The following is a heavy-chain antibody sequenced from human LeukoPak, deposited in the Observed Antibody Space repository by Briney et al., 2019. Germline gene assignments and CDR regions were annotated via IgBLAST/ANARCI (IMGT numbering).Heavy chain of an antibody. V-gene: IGHV4-34*01. Sequence: SETLSLTCGVYGGSFSNYYLTWVRKPPGKGLEWIGEVHPSGGPNYNPSLRSRVTISLDMSKNQFSLTLTSLTAADTAVYYCARGEDQYKLGNYWGQGTPVTVSS. J-gene: IGHJ4*02. CDR3: ARGEDQYKLGNY. D-gene: IGHD1-1*01. CDR1: GGSFSNYY. CDR2: VHPSGGP.